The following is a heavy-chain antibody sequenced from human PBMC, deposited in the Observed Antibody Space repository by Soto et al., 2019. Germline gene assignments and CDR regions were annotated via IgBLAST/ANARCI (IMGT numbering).Heavy chain of an antibody. J-gene: IGHJ4*02. CDR1: GGPISSSSYY. V-gene: IGHV4-39*01. CDR2: IYYSGST. CDR3: ARQGRDFDY. Sequence: SSETLSLTCTGSGGPISSSSYYWGWIRQPPGKGLEWIGSIYYSGSTYYNPSLKSRVTISVDTSKNQFSLKLSSVTAADTAVYYCARQGRDFDYWGQGSLVTVSS.